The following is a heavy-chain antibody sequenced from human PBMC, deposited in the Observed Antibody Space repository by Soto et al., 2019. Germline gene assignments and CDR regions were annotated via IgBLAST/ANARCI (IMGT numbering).Heavy chain of an antibody. CDR3: ARDHMITFGGVIGWLDY. Sequence: QVQLVESGGGVVQPGRSLRLSCAASGFTFSSYAMHCVRQAPGKGLEWVAVISYDGSNKYYADSVKGRFTISRDNFNNSLYLQMNSLRAEDTAVYYCARDHMITFGGVIGWLDYWGQGTLVTVSS. V-gene: IGHV3-30-3*01. CDR1: GFTFSSYA. CDR2: ISYDGSNK. D-gene: IGHD3-16*02. J-gene: IGHJ4*02.